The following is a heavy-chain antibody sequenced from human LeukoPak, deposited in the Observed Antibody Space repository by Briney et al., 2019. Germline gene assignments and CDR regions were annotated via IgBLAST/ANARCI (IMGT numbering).Heavy chain of an antibody. D-gene: IGHD2-15*01. Sequence: GGSLRLSCAASGFTVRNKYMSWVRQAPGKGLECVSVIYNGGNTYYADSVKGRFTISRDNSKNTLYLQMNSLRAEDTAIYYCARGGASELYYFDYWGQGTLVTVSS. V-gene: IGHV3-53*01. CDR2: IYNGGNT. CDR1: GFTVRNKY. CDR3: ARGGASELYYFDY. J-gene: IGHJ4*02.